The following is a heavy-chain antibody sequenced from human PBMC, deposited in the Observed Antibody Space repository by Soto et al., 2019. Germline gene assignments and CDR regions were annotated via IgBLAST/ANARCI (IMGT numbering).Heavy chain of an antibody. D-gene: IGHD2-2*01. CDR2: IYSGGST. V-gene: IGHV3-53*01. J-gene: IGHJ6*02. CDR3: AGVLVPAAHPRYYGMDV. Sequence: GGSLRLSCAASGFTVSSNYMSWVRQAPGKGLEWVSVIYSGGSTYYADSVKGRFTISRDNSKNTLYLQMNSLRAEDTAVYYCAGVLVPAAHPRYYGMDVWGQGTTVTVSS. CDR1: GFTVSSNY.